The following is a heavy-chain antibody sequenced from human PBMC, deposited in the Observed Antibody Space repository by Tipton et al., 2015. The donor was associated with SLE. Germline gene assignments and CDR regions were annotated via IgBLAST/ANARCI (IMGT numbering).Heavy chain of an antibody. CDR2: IYDNGNT. CDR1: GFSISSGYF. V-gene: IGHV4-38-2*02. D-gene: IGHD4-23*01. CDR3: VRRRATVINRIYFFDH. J-gene: IGHJ4*02. Sequence: LRLSCTVSGFSISSGYFWGWIRQSPEKGLEWIGSIYDNGNTYYNPSLKSRVTMSVDTSKSEFSLKLSSVTAADTAVYYCVRRRATVINRIYFFDHWGQGALVTVSS.